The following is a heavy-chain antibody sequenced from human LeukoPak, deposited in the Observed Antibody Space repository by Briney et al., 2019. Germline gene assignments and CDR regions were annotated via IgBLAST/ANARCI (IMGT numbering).Heavy chain of an antibody. CDR1: GLVFSSDR. V-gene: IGHV3-74*03. J-gene: IGHJ4*02. CDR3: VRGGFNGN. CDR2: IDSDGTGA. D-gene: IGHD2-8*01. Sequence: GSLRLSCLASGLVFSSDRMHWVRQVPGKGLMWVSRIDSDGTGALYADAVEGRFTISRDNAKNTLYLQMNSLRAEDTALYYCVRGGFNGNWGQGTLVTVSS.